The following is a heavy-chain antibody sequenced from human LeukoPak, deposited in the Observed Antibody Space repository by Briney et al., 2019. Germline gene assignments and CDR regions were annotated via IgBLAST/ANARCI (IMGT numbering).Heavy chain of an antibody. V-gene: IGHV4-39*07. CDR1: GGSISSSSYY. CDR2: IYYSGST. J-gene: IGHJ4*02. Sequence: PSETLSLTCTVSGGSISSSSYYWGWIRQPPGKGLEWIGSIYYSGSTYYNPSLKSRVTISVDTSKNQFSLKLSSVTAADTAVYYCARGWAAAGTILTQTLDYWGQGTLVTVSS. CDR3: ARGWAAAGTILTQTLDY. D-gene: IGHD6-13*01.